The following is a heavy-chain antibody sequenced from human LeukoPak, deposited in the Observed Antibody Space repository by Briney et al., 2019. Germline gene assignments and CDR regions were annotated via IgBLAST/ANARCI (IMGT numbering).Heavy chain of an antibody. J-gene: IGHJ4*02. V-gene: IGHV4-39*07. CDR2: IYYSGST. D-gene: IGHD3-10*01. CDR1: GGSISSSSYY. Sequence: SETLSLTCTVSGGSISSSSYYWGWIRQPPGKGLEWIGSIYYSGSTYYNPSLKSRVTISVDTSKNQFSLKLSSVTAADTAVYYCTRGSDYYGSEAINDYWGQGTLVTVSS. CDR3: TRGSDYYGSEAINDY.